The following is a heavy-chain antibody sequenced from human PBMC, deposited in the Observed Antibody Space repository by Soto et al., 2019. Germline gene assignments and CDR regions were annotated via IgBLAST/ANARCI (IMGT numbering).Heavy chain of an antibody. Sequence: QVQLVQSGAEVKKPGASVKVSCKASGYNFMPYGVNWVRQAPGQGLEWMGWISPWKGNTNYAQSFQGRVTMTTDTSTSTAYMELRSLTSDDTAVYYCARMMGYCTNGVCHDYWGQGTLVTVSS. J-gene: IGHJ4*02. CDR2: ISPWKGNT. CDR3: ARMMGYCTNGVCHDY. CDR1: GYNFMPYG. D-gene: IGHD2-8*01. V-gene: IGHV1-18*04.